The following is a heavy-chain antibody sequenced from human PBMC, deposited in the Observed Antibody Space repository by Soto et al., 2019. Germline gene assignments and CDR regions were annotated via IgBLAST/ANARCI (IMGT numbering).Heavy chain of an antibody. CDR3: AIGGGQIYYKGLDV. V-gene: IGHV3-11*01. Sequence: GGSLRLSCAASGFFFSDYYLSWIRQAPGKGLECVAYISGTGDTKYYADSVQGRFTISRDNPKNSLFLQMNSLRAEDAAVYYRAIGGGQIYYKGLDVWGQGTTVTVSS. J-gene: IGHJ6*02. CDR1: GFFFSDYY. D-gene: IGHD3-10*01. CDR2: ISGTGDTK.